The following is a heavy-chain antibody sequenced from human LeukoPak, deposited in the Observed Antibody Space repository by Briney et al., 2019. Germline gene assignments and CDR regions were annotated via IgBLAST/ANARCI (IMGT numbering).Heavy chain of an antibody. Sequence: ASVKVSCKVSGYTLTELSMHWVRQAPGKGLEWMGGFDPEDGETIYAQKFQGRVTMTEDTSTDTAYMELSSLRSEDTAVYYCATDVTIFGVVIFDIWGQGTMVTVSS. J-gene: IGHJ3*02. CDR2: FDPEDGET. D-gene: IGHD3-3*01. CDR3: ATDVTIFGVVIFDI. V-gene: IGHV1-24*01. CDR1: GYTLTELS.